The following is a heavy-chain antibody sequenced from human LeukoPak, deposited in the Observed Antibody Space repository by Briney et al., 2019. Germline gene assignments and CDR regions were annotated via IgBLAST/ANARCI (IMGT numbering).Heavy chain of an antibody. J-gene: IGHJ4*02. CDR3: ASNHCSSTSCYYRV. Sequence: GASVKVSCKASDYTFTSYGISWVRQAPGQGLEWMGWISTYNGNTNYAQNLQGRVTMTTDTSTNTAYMELRSLRSDDTAVYYCASNHCSSTSCYYRVWGQGTLVTVSS. V-gene: IGHV1-18*01. D-gene: IGHD2-2*01. CDR1: DYTFTSYG. CDR2: ISTYNGNT.